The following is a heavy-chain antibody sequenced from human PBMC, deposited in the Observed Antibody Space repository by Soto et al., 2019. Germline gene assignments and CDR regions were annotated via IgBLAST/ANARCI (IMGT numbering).Heavy chain of an antibody. CDR3: ARDYGDYASDAFDI. V-gene: IGHV4-31*03. CDR2: IDYSGST. D-gene: IGHD4-17*01. J-gene: IGHJ3*02. Sequence: QVQLQESGPGLVKPSQTLSLTCTVSGGSISSGGYYWSWIRQHPGKGLEWIGYIDYSGSTYYNPSLKSRGTISVDTSKNQFSLKLSSVTAADTAVYYCARDYGDYASDAFDIWGQGTIVTVSS. CDR1: GGSISSGGYY.